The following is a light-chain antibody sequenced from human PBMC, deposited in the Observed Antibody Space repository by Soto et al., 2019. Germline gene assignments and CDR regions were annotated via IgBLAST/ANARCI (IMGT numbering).Light chain of an antibody. Sequence: EIVLTQSPGTLSLSPGERATLSCRASQSVSSSYLAWYQQKPGQAPRLLIYGASSRATGIPDRFSGSGSGTDFTLTISRLEPEDFAVYYCHQYAGSPLSTFDQGTKLVIK. CDR1: QSVSSSY. V-gene: IGKV3-20*01. CDR2: GAS. J-gene: IGKJ2*01. CDR3: HQYAGSPLST.